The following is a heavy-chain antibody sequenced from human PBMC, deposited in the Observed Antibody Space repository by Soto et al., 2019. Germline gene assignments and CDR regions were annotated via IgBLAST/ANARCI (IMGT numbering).Heavy chain of an antibody. Sequence: QVQLVESGGGVVQPGRSLILSCEASGFIFSDYGMHWVLRAPGKGLEWVALISYGGTNKNYADSVRGRFTISRDDSKNTLSLQMNNMRAEDTALYYCAKDRATYYYDSSDYFYYFGMDLWGQGTTVTVSS. CDR2: ISYGGTNK. D-gene: IGHD3-22*01. V-gene: IGHV3-30*18. CDR3: AKDRATYYYDSSDYFYYFGMDL. J-gene: IGHJ6*02. CDR1: GFIFSDYG.